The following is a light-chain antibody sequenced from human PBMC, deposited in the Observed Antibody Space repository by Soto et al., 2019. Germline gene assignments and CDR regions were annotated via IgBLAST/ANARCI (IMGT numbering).Light chain of an antibody. V-gene: IGKV3-11*01. CDR3: QQRSNWPIT. Sequence: DIVLTQSPATLSLSPGERATLSCRASQSVSNSLAWYQQKPGQAPRLFIYDASNRATGIPARFSGSGSGTDFTLTISSLEPEDFAVYYCQQRSNWPITFGQGTRLEIK. J-gene: IGKJ5*01. CDR2: DAS. CDR1: QSVSNS.